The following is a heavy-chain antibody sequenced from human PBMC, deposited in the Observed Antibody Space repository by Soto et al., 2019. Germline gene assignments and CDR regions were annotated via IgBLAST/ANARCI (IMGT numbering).Heavy chain of an antibody. J-gene: IGHJ4*02. CDR2: INPSGGST. D-gene: IGHD2-15*01. CDR1: GYTFTSYY. V-gene: IGHV1-46*03. CDR3: ARDPHCSGGSCYFFDY. Sequence: SVKVSCKASGYTFTSYYMHWVRQAPGQGLEWMGIINPSGGSTSYAQKFQGRVTMTRDTSTSTVYMELSSLRSEDTAVYYCARDPHCSGGSCYFFDYWGQGTLVTVSS.